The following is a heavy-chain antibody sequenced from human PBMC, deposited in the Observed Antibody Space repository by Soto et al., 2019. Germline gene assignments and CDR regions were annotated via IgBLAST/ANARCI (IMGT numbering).Heavy chain of an antibody. V-gene: IGHV1-18*01. J-gene: IGHJ2*01. Sequence: QVQLVQSGAEVKKPGASVKVSCKASGYTFTSYGISWVRQAPGQGLEWMGWISAYNGNTNYAQKLQGRVTMTTDTSTSTAYMELRSLRSDDTAVYYCARVGSSSYPPLQSSSWYFDLWGRGTLVTVSS. CDR1: GYTFTSYG. CDR2: ISAYNGNT. CDR3: ARVGSSSYPPLQSSSWYFDL. D-gene: IGHD6-6*01.